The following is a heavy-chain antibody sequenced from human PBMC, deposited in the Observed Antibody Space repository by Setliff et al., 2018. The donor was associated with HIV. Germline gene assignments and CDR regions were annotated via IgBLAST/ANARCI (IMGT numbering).Heavy chain of an antibody. J-gene: IGHJ3*02. CDR1: GGSFTTYY. V-gene: IGHV4-4*09. D-gene: IGHD3-22*01. CDR3: ARVGGYYYDSSGYRI. CDR2: FYTSGST. Sequence: PSETLSLTCTVSGGSFTTYYWSWLRQPPGKELEWIGYFYTSGSTNYNPSLKSRVTISVDTSKNQFSLKLSSVTAADTAVYYCARVGGYYYDSSGYRIWGQGTMVTVSS.